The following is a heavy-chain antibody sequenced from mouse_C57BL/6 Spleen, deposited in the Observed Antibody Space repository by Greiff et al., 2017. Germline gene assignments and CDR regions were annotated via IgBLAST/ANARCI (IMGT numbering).Heavy chain of an antibody. CDR3: AREEEDGYDAWFAY. CDR2: IDPNSGGT. D-gene: IGHD2-2*01. CDR1: GYPFTSYW. Sequence: QVQLQQPGAELVKPGASVKLSCKASGYPFTSYWMHWVKQRPGRGLEWIGRIDPNSGGTKYNEKFKSKATLTVDKPSSTAYMQLSSLTSEDSAVYYCAREEEDGYDAWFAYWGQGTLVTVSA. V-gene: IGHV1-72*01. J-gene: IGHJ3*01.